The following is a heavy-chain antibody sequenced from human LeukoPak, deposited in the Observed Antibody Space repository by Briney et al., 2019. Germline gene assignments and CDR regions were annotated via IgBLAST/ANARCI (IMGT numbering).Heavy chain of an antibody. CDR3: ARQGVNQWRVFDY. D-gene: IGHD6-19*01. CDR1: GDSVSSNSAA. J-gene: IGHJ4*02. Sequence: SQTLSLTCVISGDSVSSNSAAWNWIRQSPSRGLEWLGRTYYRSKWSNDYAVSVKSRITINPDTSKNQFSLQLNFVTPEDTAVYYCARQGVNQWRVFDYWGQGTLDTVSS. V-gene: IGHV6-1*01. CDR2: TYYRSKWSN.